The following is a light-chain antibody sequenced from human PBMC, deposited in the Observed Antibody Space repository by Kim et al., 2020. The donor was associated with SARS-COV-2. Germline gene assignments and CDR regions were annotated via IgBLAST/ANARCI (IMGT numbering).Light chain of an antibody. Sequence: DIQMTQSPSSLSASVGDRVTITCQASQDITNFLNWYQQKPGKAPKLLIYDASTLETGAPSRFSGSGSGTEFTFTITSLQPEDIATYYCQQYDKIPRTFGGGTKVDIK. J-gene: IGKJ4*01. CDR1: QDITNF. CDR3: QQYDKIPRT. CDR2: DAS. V-gene: IGKV1-33*01.